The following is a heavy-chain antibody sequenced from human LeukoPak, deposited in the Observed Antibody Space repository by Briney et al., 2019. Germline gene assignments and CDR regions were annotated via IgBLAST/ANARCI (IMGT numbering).Heavy chain of an antibody. CDR2: ITSDGSIT. J-gene: IGHJ4*02. CDR3: ERDYYGTIDY. CDR1: GFTFSTYW. Sequence: PGGSLRLSCAASGFTFSTYWMHWVRQAPGKGLVWVSRITSDGSITIHADSVKGRFTISRDNAKNTLYLQMNSLRAEDTAVYYCERDYYGTIDYGGQGTLVTVSA. V-gene: IGHV3-74*01. D-gene: IGHD3-10*01.